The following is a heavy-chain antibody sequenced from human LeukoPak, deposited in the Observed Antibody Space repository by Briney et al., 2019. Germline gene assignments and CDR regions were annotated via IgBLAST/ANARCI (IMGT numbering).Heavy chain of an antibody. Sequence: SETLSLTCTVSGGSISSSSHYWGWIRQPPGKGLEWIGSIHYSENTYYNPSLKSRVTISVDTSKNQFSLKLSSLTAADTAVYYCVRTAGYFVYWGQGTLVTVSS. CDR2: IHYSENT. CDR3: VRTAGYFVY. V-gene: IGHV4-39*01. D-gene: IGHD6-25*01. J-gene: IGHJ4*02. CDR1: GGSISSSSHY.